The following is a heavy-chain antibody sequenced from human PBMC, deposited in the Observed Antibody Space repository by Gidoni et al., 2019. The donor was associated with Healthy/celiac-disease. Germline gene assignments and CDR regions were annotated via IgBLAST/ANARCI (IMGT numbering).Heavy chain of an antibody. V-gene: IGHV3-33*01. CDR3: ARDLRWGESRHGMDV. Sequence: QVQLVESGGGVVQPGRSLRLSCAASGFTFGSYGMHWVRQAPGKGLEWVAVIWYDGSNKDYADSVKGRFTISRDNSKNTLYLQMNSLRAEDTAVYYCARDLRWGESRHGMDVWGQGTTVTVSS. CDR1: GFTFGSYG. CDR2: IWYDGSNK. J-gene: IGHJ6*02. D-gene: IGHD3-10*01.